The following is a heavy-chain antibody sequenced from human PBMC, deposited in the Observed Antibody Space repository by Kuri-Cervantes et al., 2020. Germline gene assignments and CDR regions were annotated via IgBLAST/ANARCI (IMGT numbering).Heavy chain of an antibody. D-gene: IGHD3/OR15-3a*01. J-gene: IGHJ4*02. CDR3: ARLLLQLVWYIDY. CDR2: INWSGRST. CDR1: GFAFDDYG. Sequence: GGSLRLSCAASGFAFDDYGMNWVRQAPGKGLEWVSGINWSGRSTGYADSVKGRFTISRDNAKNSLYLQMNSLRAEDTAMYFCARLLLQLVWYIDYWGQGTLVTGSS. V-gene: IGHV3-20*04.